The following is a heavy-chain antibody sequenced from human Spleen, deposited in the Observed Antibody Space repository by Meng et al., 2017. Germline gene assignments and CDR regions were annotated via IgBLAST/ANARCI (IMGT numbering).Heavy chain of an antibody. CDR2: IYSNGNS. Sequence: GSLRLSCTVSGGSISSVHWNWIRQPAGKGLEWIGRIYSNGNSNYNPSLKSRVTMSVDTSKKQFSLTLSSVTAADTAVYYCARFSMLTGYSKYWGQGTLVTVSS. CDR1: GGSISSVH. J-gene: IGHJ4*02. CDR3: ARFSMLTGYSKY. D-gene: IGHD3-9*01. V-gene: IGHV4-4*07.